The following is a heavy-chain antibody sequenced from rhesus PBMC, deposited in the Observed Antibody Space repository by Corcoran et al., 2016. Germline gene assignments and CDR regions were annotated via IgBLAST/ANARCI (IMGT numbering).Heavy chain of an antibody. V-gene: IGHV4S11*01. CDR3: ASRGSAVLYAVDF. D-gene: IGHD3-3*01. CDR2: IYGSGSST. CDR1: GGSISSNS. Sequence: QVQLQESGPGLVKPLETLSLTCAVSGGSISSNSWSWFRPAPGTGLEWIGYIYGSGSSTNYNPSRKSRVTLTVETSKNQLALKLSAVTAADTAVYYCASRGSAVLYAVDFWGQGLRVTVSS. J-gene: IGHJ3*01.